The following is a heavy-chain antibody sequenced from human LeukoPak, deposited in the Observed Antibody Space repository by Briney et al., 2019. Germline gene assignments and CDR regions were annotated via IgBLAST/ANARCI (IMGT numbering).Heavy chain of an antibody. V-gene: IGHV4-39*07. CDR3: ARGFNSYYDILTGPLNWFDP. CDR1: GGSISSSSYY. D-gene: IGHD3-9*01. CDR2: IYYSGST. Sequence: PSETLSLTCTVSGGSISSSSYYWGWIRQPPGKGLEWIGSIYYSGSTYYNPSLKSRVTISVDTSKNQFSLKLSSVTAADTAVYYCARGFNSYYDILTGPLNWFDPWGQGTLVTVSS. J-gene: IGHJ5*02.